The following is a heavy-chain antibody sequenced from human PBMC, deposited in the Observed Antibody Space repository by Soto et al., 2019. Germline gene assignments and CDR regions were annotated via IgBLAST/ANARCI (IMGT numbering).Heavy chain of an antibody. V-gene: IGHV4-30-2*01. CDR2: IYHSGST. D-gene: IGHD3-3*01. J-gene: IGHJ4*02. Sequence: PSETLSLTCAVSGGSISSGGYSWSWIRQPPGKGLEWIGYIYHSGSTYYNPSLKSRFTISRDNFKNSLYLQMSSLRADDTAVYYCARDGPHISIFGYGDYWGQGNLVTVSS. CDR1: GGSISSGGYS. CDR3: ARDGPHISIFGYGDY.